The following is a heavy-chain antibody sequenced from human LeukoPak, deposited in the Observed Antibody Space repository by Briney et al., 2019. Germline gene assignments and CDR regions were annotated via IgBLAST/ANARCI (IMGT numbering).Heavy chain of an antibody. CDR2: INHSGST. D-gene: IGHD1-1*01. J-gene: IGHJ4*02. CDR1: GGSFSGYY. CDR3: ARDRRTAPTTGSFDY. V-gene: IGHV4-34*01. Sequence: SETLSLTCAVYGGSFSGYYRSWLRQPPGKGLEWIGEINHSGSTNYNPSLKSRVTISLDTSKNQFSLKLSSVTAADTAVYYCARDRRTAPTTGSFDYWGQGTLVTVSS.